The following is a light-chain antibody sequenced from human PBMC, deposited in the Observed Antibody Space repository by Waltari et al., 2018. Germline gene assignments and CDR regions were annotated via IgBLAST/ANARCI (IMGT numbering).Light chain of an antibody. CDR3: SSDAGSSTWV. J-gene: IGLJ3*02. CDR2: QVT. V-gene: IGLV2-14*01. Sequence: QSALTQPASVSGSPGQSITISCTGTSSDVGAYNYLSWYQPHPGKAPKRIIYQVTNRPSGVSSRFYGSTSGNTASLTISGLQADDEADYYCSSDAGSSTWVFGGGTKLTVL. CDR1: SSDVGAYNY.